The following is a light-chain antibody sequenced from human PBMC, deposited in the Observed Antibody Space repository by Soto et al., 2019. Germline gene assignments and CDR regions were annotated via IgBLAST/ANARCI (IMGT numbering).Light chain of an antibody. Sequence: EIVMTQSPAALSVSPGERATLSCRASQSVGSKLAWYQQKPGQPPRLVIYGASTRATGIPARFIGSGSGTEFTLTISSLQSEDLAVYFCQQYDNWPPWTFGQGTRVEIK. V-gene: IGKV3D-15*01. J-gene: IGKJ1*01. CDR3: QQYDNWPPWT. CDR1: QSVGSK. CDR2: GAS.